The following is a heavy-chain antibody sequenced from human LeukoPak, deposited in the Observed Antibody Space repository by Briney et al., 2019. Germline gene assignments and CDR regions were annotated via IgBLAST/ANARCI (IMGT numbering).Heavy chain of an antibody. D-gene: IGHD2-15*01. J-gene: IGHJ3*02. CDR2: ISPSGSTI. CDR3: GRGGYCSGGTCYRFNAFDI. CDR1: GFTFSSYE. V-gene: IGHV3-48*03. Sequence: GGSLRLSCATSGFTFSSYEMNWVRQASGKGLEWVSYISPSGSTIYYTDSVKGRFTISTDNAKNSLYLQMNSLRAEDTAVYYCGRGGYCSGGTCYRFNAFDIWGQGTTVTVSS.